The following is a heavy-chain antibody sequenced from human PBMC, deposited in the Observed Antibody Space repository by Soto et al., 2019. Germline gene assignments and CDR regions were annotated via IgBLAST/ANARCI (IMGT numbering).Heavy chain of an antibody. CDR2: ISGSGGST. V-gene: IGHV3-23*01. D-gene: IGHD6-19*01. Sequence: EVQLLESGGGLVQPGGSLRLSCAASGFTFTSYAMSWVRQAPGKGLVWVSAISGSGGSTYYADSVKGRFTISRDNSKNTLYLQMNSLRAEDTAVYYCAKGISSGWYGGYFDYWGQGTLVTVSS. CDR3: AKGISSGWYGGYFDY. J-gene: IGHJ4*02. CDR1: GFTFTSYA.